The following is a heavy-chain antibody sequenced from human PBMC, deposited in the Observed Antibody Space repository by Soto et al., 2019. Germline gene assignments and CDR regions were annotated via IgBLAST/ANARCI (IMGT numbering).Heavy chain of an antibody. Sequence: GGSLRLSSAASGFTFSSYGMHWVRQAPGKGLEWVAVIWYDGSNKYYADSVKGRFTISRDNSKNTLYLQMNSLRAEDTAVYYCARVVPAARSYYMDVWGKGTTVTVSS. CDR2: IWYDGSNK. D-gene: IGHD2-2*01. CDR3: ARVVPAARSYYMDV. V-gene: IGHV3-33*01. CDR1: GFTFSSYG. J-gene: IGHJ6*03.